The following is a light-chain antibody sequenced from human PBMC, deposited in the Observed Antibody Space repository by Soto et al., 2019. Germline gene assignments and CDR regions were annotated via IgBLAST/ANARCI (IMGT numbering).Light chain of an antibody. Sequence: DITMTQSPSSLSASVGDTVTITCRASQSITNYLNWYQQKPGQAPKLLISDASLWETGVPSRFSGSGSGTDFAFTISSLQPEDIATYYCQHHDNLPITFGQGTRLEIK. V-gene: IGKV1-33*01. CDR1: QSITNY. J-gene: IGKJ5*01. CDR3: QHHDNLPIT. CDR2: DAS.